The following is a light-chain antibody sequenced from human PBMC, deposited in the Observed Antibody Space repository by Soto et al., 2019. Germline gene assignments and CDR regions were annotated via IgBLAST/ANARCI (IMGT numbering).Light chain of an antibody. Sequence: EVVLTQSPGTLSLSTGERATLSCRASQSVSSSYLAWYQQKPGQAPRLLIYGASSRATGIPDRFSGSGSGRDFTLTISRLEPADFAVYYCQQYGSSSWTFGQGTKVEIK. V-gene: IGKV3-20*01. CDR2: GAS. CDR1: QSVSSSY. CDR3: QQYGSSSWT. J-gene: IGKJ1*01.